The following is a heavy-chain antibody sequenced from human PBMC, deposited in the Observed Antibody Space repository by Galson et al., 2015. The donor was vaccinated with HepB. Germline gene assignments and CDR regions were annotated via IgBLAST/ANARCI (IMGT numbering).Heavy chain of an antibody. CDR1: GFTSDDYA. CDR3: AKDEGGYYYFGMDV. CDR2: ITWNSGNI. Sequence: SLRLSCAASGFTSDDYAMHWVRQAPGKGLEWVSGITWNSGNIGYADSVKGRFTISRDNAKNSLYPQMNSLRTEDTALYYCAKDEGGYYYFGMDVWGQGTTVTVSS. J-gene: IGHJ6*02. V-gene: IGHV3-9*02.